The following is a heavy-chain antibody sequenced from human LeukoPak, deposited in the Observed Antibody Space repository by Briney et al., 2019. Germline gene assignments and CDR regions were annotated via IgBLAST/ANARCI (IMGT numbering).Heavy chain of an antibody. Sequence: GGSLRLSCAASGFTFSSYCMNWVRQAPGKGLEWLSYIGSSGNNIYYADSVKGPFTLPRDNAKNTLYLQMNSLRAEDTAVYYCAKDGSRYCSSRGCDSGYYYYGMDVWGQGTTVTVSS. CDR3: AKDGSRYCSSRGCDSGYYYYGMDV. CDR1: GFTFSSYC. CDR2: IGSSGNNI. D-gene: IGHD2-2*01. J-gene: IGHJ6*02. V-gene: IGHV3-48*04.